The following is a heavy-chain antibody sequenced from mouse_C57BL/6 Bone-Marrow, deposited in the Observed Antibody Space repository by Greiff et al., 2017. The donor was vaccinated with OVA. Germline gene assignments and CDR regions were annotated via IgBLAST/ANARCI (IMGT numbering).Heavy chain of an antibody. CDR2: IDPEIGDT. CDR1: GFNIKDDY. CDR3: TTGITTVVAPPLLYY. J-gene: IGHJ2*01. Sequence: VQLQQSGAELVRPGASVKLSCTASGFNIKDDYMHWVKQRPEQGLEWIGWIDPEIGDTEYASKFQGKATITADTSSNTAYLQLSSLTSEDTAVYYCTTGITTVVAPPLLYYWGQGTTLTVSS. D-gene: IGHD1-1*01. V-gene: IGHV14-4*01.